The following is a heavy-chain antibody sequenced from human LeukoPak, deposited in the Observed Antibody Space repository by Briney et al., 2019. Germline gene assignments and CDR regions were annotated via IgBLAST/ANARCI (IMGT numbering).Heavy chain of an antibody. CDR3: ARATTYGDYALDY. V-gene: IGHV3-21*01. CDR2: ISSSSSYI. J-gene: IGHJ4*02. D-gene: IGHD4-17*01. Sequence: GGSLRLSCATSGFTFSGYIMTWVRQAPGKGLEWVSSISSSSSYIFYADSVKGRFTISRDNAKNSLFLQMNSLRVEDTAVYYCARATTYGDYALDYWDQGTLVTVSS. CDR1: GFTFSGYI.